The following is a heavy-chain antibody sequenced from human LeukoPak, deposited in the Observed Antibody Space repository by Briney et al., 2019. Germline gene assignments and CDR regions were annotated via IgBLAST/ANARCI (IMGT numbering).Heavy chain of an antibody. V-gene: IGHV3-73*01. CDR1: GFTFSGSA. CDR3: TRPNGRNYGDYVGFYYYYYMDV. D-gene: IGHD4-17*01. J-gene: IGHJ6*03. CDR2: IRSKANSYAT. Sequence: PGGSLRLSCAASGFTFSGSAMHWVRQASGKGLEWVGRIRSKANSYATAYAASVKGRFTISRDDSKNTAYLQMNSLKTEDTAVYYCTRPNGRNYGDYVGFYYYYYMDVWGKGTTVTVSS.